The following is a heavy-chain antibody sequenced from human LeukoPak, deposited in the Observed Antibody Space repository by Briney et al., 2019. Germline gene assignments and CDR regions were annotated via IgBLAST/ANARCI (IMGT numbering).Heavy chain of an antibody. D-gene: IGHD1-26*01. CDR3: ARRRGRYSGDAFDI. J-gene: IGHJ3*02. V-gene: IGHV5-51*01. CDR1: GYRFTSYW. CDR2: IYPGDSDT. Sequence: GESLRISCKGSGYRFTSYWIGWVRQMPGKGLEWMGFIYPGDSDTRYSPSFQGQVTISADRSMSTAYLQWSSLKASDTAMYYCARRRGRYSGDAFDIWGQGTMVTVSS.